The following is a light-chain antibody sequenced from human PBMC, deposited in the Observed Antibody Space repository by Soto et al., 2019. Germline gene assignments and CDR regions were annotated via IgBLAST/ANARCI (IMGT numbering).Light chain of an antibody. Sequence: DIQMTQSPSTLSASVGDRVTISCRARQTIRNWLAWYQQKPGKAPKLLIYDASSLESGVPSRFSGSGSGTEFTLTISSLQPDDFATYYCQKYNSLWTFGQGTKVDIK. CDR3: QKYNSLWT. CDR1: QTIRNW. CDR2: DAS. J-gene: IGKJ1*01. V-gene: IGKV1-5*01.